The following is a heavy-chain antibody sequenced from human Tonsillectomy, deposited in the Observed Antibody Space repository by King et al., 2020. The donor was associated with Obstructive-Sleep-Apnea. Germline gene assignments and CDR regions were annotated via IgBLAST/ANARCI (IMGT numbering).Heavy chain of an antibody. CDR3: ARGWAGATNWFDP. V-gene: IGHV4-39*07. CDR2: IYYSGST. Sequence: LQLQESGPGLVKPSETLSLTCTVSGGSISSSSYYWGWIRQPPGKGLEWIGSIYYSGSTYYNPSLKSRVTISVDTSKNQFSLKLSSVTAADPAVYYCARGWAGATNWFDPWGQGTLVTVSS. CDR1: GGSISSSSYY. J-gene: IGHJ5*02. D-gene: IGHD1-26*01.